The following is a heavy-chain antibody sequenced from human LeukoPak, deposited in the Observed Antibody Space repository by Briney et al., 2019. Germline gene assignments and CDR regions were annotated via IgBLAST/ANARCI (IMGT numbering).Heavy chain of an antibody. Sequence: SGPTLVKPTQTLTLTCTFSGFSLSTSGVGVGWIRQPPGKALEWLALIYRDDDKRYSPSLKSRLTITKDTSKNQVVLTMTNMDPVDTATYYCAHGRITIFGVVMYFDYWGQGTLVTVSS. D-gene: IGHD3-3*01. CDR2: IYRDDDK. V-gene: IGHV2-5*02. CDR3: AHGRITIFGVVMYFDY. CDR1: GFSLSTSGVG. J-gene: IGHJ4*02.